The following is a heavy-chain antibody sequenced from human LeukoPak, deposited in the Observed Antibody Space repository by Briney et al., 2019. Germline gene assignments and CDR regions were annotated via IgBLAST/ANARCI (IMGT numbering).Heavy chain of an antibody. V-gene: IGHV4-34*01. Sequence: TPSETLSLTCAVYGGSFSGYYWSWIRQPPGKGLEWIGEINHSGSTNYNPSLKSRVTISVDTSKNQFSLKLRSVTAADTAVYYCASGPMVIKAFDIWGQGTMVTVSS. D-gene: IGHD3-22*01. CDR1: GGSFSGYY. CDR3: ASGPMVIKAFDI. CDR2: INHSGST. J-gene: IGHJ3*02.